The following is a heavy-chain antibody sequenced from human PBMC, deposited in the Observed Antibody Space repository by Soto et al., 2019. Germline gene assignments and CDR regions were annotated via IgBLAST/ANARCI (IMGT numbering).Heavy chain of an antibody. V-gene: IGHV3-7*04. Sequence: EVQLVESGGGLVQPGGSLRLSCAASGFTFSTYWMSWVRQAPGKGLEWVANIKEDGSEQYYVDSVKGRFTISRDNAKNSLHLQMKSLTAEDTAVYYCARGWLNAFDIWGQGTMVTVSS. D-gene: IGHD3-22*01. CDR1: GFTFSTYW. CDR2: IKEDGSEQ. CDR3: ARGWLNAFDI. J-gene: IGHJ3*02.